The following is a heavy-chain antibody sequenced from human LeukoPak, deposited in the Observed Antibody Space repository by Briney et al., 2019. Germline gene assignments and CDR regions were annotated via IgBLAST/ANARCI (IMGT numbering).Heavy chain of an antibody. J-gene: IGHJ4*02. D-gene: IGHD3-3*01. CDR1: GGSISSSNW. CDR2: IYHSGST. CDR3: ATPLYDFWSGYYF. V-gene: IGHV4-4*02. Sequence: SETLSLTCAVSGGSISSSNWRSWVRQPPGKGLEWIGEIYHSGSTNYNPSLKSRVTISVDKSKNQFSLKLSSVTAADTAVYYCATPLYDFWSGYYFWGQGTLVTVSS.